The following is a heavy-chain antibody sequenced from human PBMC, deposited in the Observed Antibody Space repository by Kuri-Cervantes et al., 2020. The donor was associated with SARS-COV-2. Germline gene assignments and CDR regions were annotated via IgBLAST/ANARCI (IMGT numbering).Heavy chain of an antibody. J-gene: IGHJ5*02. CDR3: ARDGEYYYDSSGYFNWFDP. D-gene: IGHD3-22*01. Sequence: ASVKVSCKASGYTFTGYYMHWVRQAPGQGLEWMGWINPNSGGTNYAQKFQGRVTMTRDASISTAYMGLSRLRSDDTAVYYCARDGEYYYDSSGYFNWFDPWGQGTLVTVSS. V-gene: IGHV1-2*02. CDR1: GYTFTGYY. CDR2: INPNSGGT.